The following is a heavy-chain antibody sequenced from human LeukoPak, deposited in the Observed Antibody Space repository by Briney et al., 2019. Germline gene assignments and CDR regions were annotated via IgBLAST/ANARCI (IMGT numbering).Heavy chain of an antibody. V-gene: IGHV3-23*01. D-gene: IGHD1-26*01. J-gene: IGHJ4*02. Sequence: GGSLRLSCAASGFTFSSYAMSWVRQAPGKGLEWVSAISGSGGSTYYADSVKGRFTISRDNSKNTLYLQMNSLRAEDTAVYYCAKDEYSGSYLAPDYGGQGTLVTVSS. CDR2: ISGSGGST. CDR3: AKDEYSGSYLAPDY. CDR1: GFTFSSYA.